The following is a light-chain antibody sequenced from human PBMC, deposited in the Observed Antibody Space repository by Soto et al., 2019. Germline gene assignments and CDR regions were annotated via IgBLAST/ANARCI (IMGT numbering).Light chain of an antibody. Sequence: DIQMTQSPSSLSASVGDRVTITCRASQSITSYLNWYQQKPGKAPKLLIYAASRSQSGVPSRFSGSGSGTDFPLNISSLQPEDFATYYCQQSYNTPYTFGQGTKLEIK. CDR2: AAS. CDR3: QQSYNTPYT. CDR1: QSITSY. J-gene: IGKJ2*01. V-gene: IGKV1-39*01.